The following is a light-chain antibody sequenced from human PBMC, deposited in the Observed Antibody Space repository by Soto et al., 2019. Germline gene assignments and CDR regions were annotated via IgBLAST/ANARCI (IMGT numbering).Light chain of an antibody. V-gene: IGLV2-14*01. Sequence: QSALTQPASVSGSPGQSITISCTGTSSDIGGYNYVSWYQQHPGKAPKLMIYEVSDRPSGVSSRFSGSKSGNTASLTVSGLQADDEADYYCSAYAGSNTFVFGTGTKLTVL. CDR1: SSDIGGYNY. CDR3: SAYAGSNTFV. J-gene: IGLJ1*01. CDR2: EVS.